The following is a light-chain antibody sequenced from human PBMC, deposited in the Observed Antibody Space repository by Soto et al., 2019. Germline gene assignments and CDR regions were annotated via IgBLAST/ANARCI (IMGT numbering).Light chain of an antibody. CDR3: QQSYSTPYT. Sequence: DIQMTQSPSSLSASVGDRVTITCRASQSISRDIKWHQQKPGKAPKLLIYAASSLQSGVPSRFSGSGSGTDFTLSISSLQPEDFATYYCQQSYSTPYTFGQGTKLEIK. CDR1: QSISRD. J-gene: IGKJ2*01. V-gene: IGKV1-39*01. CDR2: AAS.